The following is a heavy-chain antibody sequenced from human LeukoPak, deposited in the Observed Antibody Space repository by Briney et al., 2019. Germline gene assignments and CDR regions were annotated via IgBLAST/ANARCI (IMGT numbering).Heavy chain of an antibody. CDR2: IQHGGGNQ. D-gene: IGHD6-19*01. Sequence: PGGSLRLSCEASGFILNNYYMHWVRQAPGKGLEWVASIQHGGGNQYYVDSVKGRFTISRDNSKNTLYLQMNSLRTEDTAVYYCAKREAVAAMSDFDYWGQGTLVTVSS. J-gene: IGHJ4*02. V-gene: IGHV3-30*02. CDR1: GFILNNYY. CDR3: AKREAVAAMSDFDY.